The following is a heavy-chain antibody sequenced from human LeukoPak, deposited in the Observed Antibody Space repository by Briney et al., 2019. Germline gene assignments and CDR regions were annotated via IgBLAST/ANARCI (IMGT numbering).Heavy chain of an antibody. CDR2: INHSGST. J-gene: IGHJ4*02. Sequence: PSETLSLTCAVYGGPFSGYYWSWIRQPPGKGLEWIGEINHSGSTNYNPSLKSRVTISVDTSKNQFSLKLSSVTAADTAVYYCARGLRVFRVWGSYRWYYFDYWGQGTLVTVSS. V-gene: IGHV4-34*01. CDR1: GGPFSGYY. D-gene: IGHD3-16*02. CDR3: ARGLRVFRVWGSYRWYYFDY.